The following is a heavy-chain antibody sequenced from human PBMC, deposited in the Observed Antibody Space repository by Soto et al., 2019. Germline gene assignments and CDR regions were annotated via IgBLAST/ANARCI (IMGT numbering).Heavy chain of an antibody. CDR2: IAYDGINT. CDR3: ARVTPGNNLYYFSGLDV. CDR1: GFTFSSYA. J-gene: IGHJ6*02. D-gene: IGHD1-1*01. V-gene: IGHV3-30-3*01. Sequence: PGGSLRLSCAASGFTFSSYAMHWVRQAPGKGLEWVALIAYDGINTYYADSVKGRFTISRDNSKNTLHLQMNSLRPEDTGVYFCARVTPGNNLYYFSGLDVWGQGTSVTVSS.